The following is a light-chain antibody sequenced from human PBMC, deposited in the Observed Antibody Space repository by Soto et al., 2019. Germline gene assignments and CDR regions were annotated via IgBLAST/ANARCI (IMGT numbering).Light chain of an antibody. J-gene: IGKJ1*01. CDR2: AAS. CDR1: QSISSY. Sequence: DIQMTQSPSSLSASVGDRVTITCRASQSISSYLNWYQQKPGKAPKLLIYAASSLQSGVPSRFSGSGSGTDFTLTISSLQPEDFANYYCQQSYSRGTFGQGTKVDIK. CDR3: QQSYSRGT. V-gene: IGKV1-39*01.